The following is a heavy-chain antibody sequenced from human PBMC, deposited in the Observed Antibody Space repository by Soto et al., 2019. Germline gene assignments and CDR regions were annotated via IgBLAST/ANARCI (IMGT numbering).Heavy chain of an antibody. CDR2: IDPSDSQT. V-gene: IGHV5-10-1*01. CDR3: ARQIYDSDTGPNFQYYFDS. J-gene: IGHJ4*02. CDR1: GYSSAGYW. D-gene: IGHD3-22*01. Sequence: PGESLKISCKGSGYSSAGYWITWVRQKPVKGLEWLGRIDPSDSQTYYSPSFRGHVTISATKSITTVFLQWSSLRASDTAMYYCARQIYDSDTGPNFQYYFDSWGQGTPVTVSS.